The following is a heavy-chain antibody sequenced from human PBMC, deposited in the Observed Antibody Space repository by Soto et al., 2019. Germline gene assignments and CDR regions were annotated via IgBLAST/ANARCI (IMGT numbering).Heavy chain of an antibody. J-gene: IGHJ6*02. V-gene: IGHV1-8*01. CDR3: ARGGNNGYYYYYGMDV. Sequence: QVQLVQSGAEVKKPGATVKVSCKASGYTFTSYDINWVRQATGQVLEWMGWMNPNSGNTGYAQKFQGRVTMTRNTSISTAYMELSSLRSEDTAVYYCARGGNNGYYYYYGMDVWGQGTTVTASS. CDR2: MNPNSGNT. CDR1: GYTFTSYD. D-gene: IGHD2-8*01.